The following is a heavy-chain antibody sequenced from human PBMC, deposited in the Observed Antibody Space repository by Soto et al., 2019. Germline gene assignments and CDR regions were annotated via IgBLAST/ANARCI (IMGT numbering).Heavy chain of an antibody. D-gene: IGHD1-26*01. V-gene: IGHV4-59*01. CDR3: ARGYSTSWAPYYSGMDV. CDR2: IYYSGSA. J-gene: IGHJ6*02. CDR1: GSIMSYY. Sequence: PLETLSLTCTVSGSIMSYYWSWIRQPPGKGLEWIGYIYYSGSAHYSPSLRSRVTISVDTSKNQFSLKLSSVTAADTAVYYCARGYSTSWAPYYSGMDVWGQGTTVTVSS.